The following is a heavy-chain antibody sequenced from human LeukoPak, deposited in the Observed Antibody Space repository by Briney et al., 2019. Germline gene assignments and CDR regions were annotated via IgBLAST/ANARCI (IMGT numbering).Heavy chain of an antibody. D-gene: IGHD2-2*01. V-gene: IGHV3-30*02. CDR2: IRYDGSNK. J-gene: IGHJ4*02. CDR3: ARGLLVVVPAAMDY. Sequence: GGSLRLSCAASGFTVSGNYMSWVRQAPGKGLEWVAFIRYDGSNKYYADSVKGRFTISRDNSKNTLYLQMNSLRAEDTAVYYCARGLLVVVPAAMDYWGQGTLVTVSS. CDR1: GFTVSGNY.